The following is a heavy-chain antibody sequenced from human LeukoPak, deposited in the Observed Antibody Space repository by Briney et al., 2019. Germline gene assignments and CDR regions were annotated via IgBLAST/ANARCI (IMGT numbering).Heavy chain of an antibody. CDR2: IVVGSGNT. Sequence: GTSVKVSCKASGFTFSNSAVQRVREARGPGLEWIGWIVVGSGNTNYAQKFQGRVTITRDMSTSTAYMELSSLRSEDTAVYYCAVDGIYESDWGQGTLVTVSS. CDR3: AVDGIYESD. CDR1: GFTFSNSA. J-gene: IGHJ4*02. D-gene: IGHD2/OR15-2a*01. V-gene: IGHV1-58*01.